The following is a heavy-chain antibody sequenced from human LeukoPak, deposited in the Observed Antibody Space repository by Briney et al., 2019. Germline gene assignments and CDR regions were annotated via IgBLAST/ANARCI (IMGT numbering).Heavy chain of an antibody. D-gene: IGHD6-19*01. Sequence: PSETLSLTCTVSGDSISSSNCYWGWIRQPPGKGLEWIGEINHSGSTNYNPSLKSRVTISVDTSKNQFSLKLSSVTAADTAVYYCARDLGAVAGTGRSRNSDYWGQGTLVTVSS. J-gene: IGHJ4*02. CDR1: GDSISSSNCY. CDR2: INHSGST. V-gene: IGHV4-39*07. CDR3: ARDLGAVAGTGRSRNSDY.